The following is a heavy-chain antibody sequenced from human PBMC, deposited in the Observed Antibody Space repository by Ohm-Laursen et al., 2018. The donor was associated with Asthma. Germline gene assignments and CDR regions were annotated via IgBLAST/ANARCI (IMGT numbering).Heavy chain of an antibody. V-gene: IGHV3-30*03. D-gene: IGHD2-21*02. CDR1: GFTFSSYG. Sequence: SLRLSCSASGFTFSSYGTHWVRQAPGKGLEWVSIITSDGSWTSYADSVKGRFTISRDNSKNTLYMQMNSLRAEDTAVYYCARRDFSGGDPSAAFDIWGQGTMVTVSS. CDR3: ARRDFSGGDPSAAFDI. CDR2: ITSDGSWT. J-gene: IGHJ3*02.